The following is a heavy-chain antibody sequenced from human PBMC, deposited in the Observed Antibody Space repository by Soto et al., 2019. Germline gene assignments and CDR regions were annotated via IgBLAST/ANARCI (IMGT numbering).Heavy chain of an antibody. CDR3: GSIAVAEGFDP. J-gene: IGHJ5*02. V-gene: IGHV3-53*02. D-gene: IGHD6-19*01. CDR1: GFNVSYNY. CDR2: IFYGGTT. Sequence: EVQPVETGGGLVQPGGSLRLSCAASGFNVSYNYISWVRQPPGQGLEWVSVIFYGGTTYYAESVKGRFTISRDNSKNMVYLQMNSLRVEDTAVYYCGSIAVAEGFDPWGQGTLVTVSS.